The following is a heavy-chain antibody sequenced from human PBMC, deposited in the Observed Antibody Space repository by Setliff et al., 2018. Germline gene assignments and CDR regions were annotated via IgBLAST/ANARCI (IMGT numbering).Heavy chain of an antibody. CDR1: GFTLSNAW. CDR2: IKSKPDGGAA. Sequence: PGGSLRLSCAASGFTLSNAWMIWVRQAPGKGLEWVGQIKSKPDGGAAEYASPVRGRFTISRDDSKSTLYLQMSSLKTEDTAVYYCSTAEGDSSSFHHNMDVWGQGSTVTAP. V-gene: IGHV3-15*01. D-gene: IGHD6-6*01. CDR3: STAEGDSSSFHHNMDV. J-gene: IGHJ6*02.